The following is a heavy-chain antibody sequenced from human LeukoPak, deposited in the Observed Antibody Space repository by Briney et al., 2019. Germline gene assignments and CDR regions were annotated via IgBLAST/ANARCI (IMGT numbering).Heavy chain of an antibody. CDR2: ISTDGFST. D-gene: IGHD3-22*01. Sequence: GGSLRLSCAASGFTFSSYWMHWVRQARGKGLVWVSRISTDGFSTIYADSVKGRFTISRDNSKNTLYLQMNSLRAEDTAVYYCAKDRSSGYNFDYWGQGTLVTVSS. CDR3: AKDRSSGYNFDY. CDR1: GFTFSSYW. J-gene: IGHJ4*02. V-gene: IGHV3-74*01.